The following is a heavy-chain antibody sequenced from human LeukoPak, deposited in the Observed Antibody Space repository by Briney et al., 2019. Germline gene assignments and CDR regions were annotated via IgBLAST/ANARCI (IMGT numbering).Heavy chain of an antibody. CDR1: GFTFSSYS. CDR2: ISSSSSYI. D-gene: IGHD2-15*01. Sequence: PGGSLRLSCAASGFTFSSYSMNWVRQAPGKGLEWVSSISSSSSYIYYADSVKGRFTISRDNAKNSLYLQMNSLRAEDTAVYYCARDLESVVVVVAATQAFDYWGQGTLVTVSS. CDR3: ARDLESVVVVVAATQAFDY. J-gene: IGHJ4*02. V-gene: IGHV3-21*01.